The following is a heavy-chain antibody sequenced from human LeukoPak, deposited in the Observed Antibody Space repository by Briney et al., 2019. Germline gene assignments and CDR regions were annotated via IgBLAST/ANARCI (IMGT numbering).Heavy chain of an antibody. J-gene: IGHJ6*03. V-gene: IGHV3-30-3*01. CDR3: ARDASIAAALIDYMDV. CDR2: ISYDGSNK. CDR1: GFTFSSYA. Sequence: PGRSLRLSCAASGFTFSSYAMHWVRQAPGKGLEWVAVISYDGSNKYYADSVKGRFTISRDNSKNTLYLQMNSLRAEDTAVYYCARDASIAAALIDYMDVWGKGTTVTVSS. D-gene: IGHD6-13*01.